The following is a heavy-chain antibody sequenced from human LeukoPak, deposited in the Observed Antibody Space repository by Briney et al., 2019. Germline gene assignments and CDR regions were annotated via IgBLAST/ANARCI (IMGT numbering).Heavy chain of an antibody. J-gene: IGHJ4*02. CDR1: GGSISSSSYY. CDR3: ARMNCSRTSCHDSTRALFDY. V-gene: IGHV4-39*01. D-gene: IGHD2-2*01. Sequence: PSETLSLTCTVSGGSISSSSYYWGWIRQPPGKGLEWIGSIYYSGSTYYNPSLKSRVTISVDTSKNQFSLKLSSVTAADTAVYYCARMNCSRTSCHDSTRALFDYWGQGTLVTVSS. CDR2: IYYSGST.